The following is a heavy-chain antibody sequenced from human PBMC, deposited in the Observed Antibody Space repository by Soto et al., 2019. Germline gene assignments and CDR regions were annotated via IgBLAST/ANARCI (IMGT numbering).Heavy chain of an antibody. Sequence: QVQLKESGPGLVKPSQTLSLTCTVSGGSISSGGQYWSWIRQHPGKGLEWIGYIYDSGSTYYNPSLRSRVTISVDPSKKQFSLKLRSVTAADTAGYYCARDAAEYYFDYWGQGTLVTVSS. CDR3: ARDAAEYYFDY. V-gene: IGHV4-31*03. J-gene: IGHJ4*02. D-gene: IGHD6-25*01. CDR1: GGSISSGGQY. CDR2: IYDSGST.